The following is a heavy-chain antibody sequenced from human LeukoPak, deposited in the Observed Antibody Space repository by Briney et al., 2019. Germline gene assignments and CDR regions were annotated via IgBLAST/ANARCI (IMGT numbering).Heavy chain of an antibody. CDR1: GFTFSSYG. CDR2: LYSDGRT. Sequence: GGSLRLSCAASGFTFSSYGMYWVRQAPGKGLEWVSVLYSDGRTYYADSVKGRFTISRDTSKNTLYLQVNSLRAEDTAIYYCARGGGYYPIDYWGQGTLVTVSS. CDR3: ARGGGYYPIDY. J-gene: IGHJ4*02. V-gene: IGHV3-53*01. D-gene: IGHD1-26*01.